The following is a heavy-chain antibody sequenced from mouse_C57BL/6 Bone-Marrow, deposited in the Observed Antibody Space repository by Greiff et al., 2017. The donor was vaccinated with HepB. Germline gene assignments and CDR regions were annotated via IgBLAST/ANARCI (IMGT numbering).Heavy chain of an antibody. Sequence: QVQLQQPGTELVKPGASVKLSCKASGYTFTSYWMHWVKQRPGQGLEWIGNINPSNGGTNYNEKFKSKATLTVDKSSSTADMQLSSLTSEDSAVYYCARWLLLYYAMDYWGQGTSVTVSS. CDR2: INPSNGGT. D-gene: IGHD2-3*01. CDR1: GYTFTSYW. J-gene: IGHJ4*01. CDR3: ARWLLLYYAMDY. V-gene: IGHV1-53*01.